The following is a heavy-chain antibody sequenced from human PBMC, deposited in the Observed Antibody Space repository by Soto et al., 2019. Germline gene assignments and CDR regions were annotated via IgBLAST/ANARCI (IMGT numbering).Heavy chain of an antibody. V-gene: IGHV3-48*02. Sequence: GGSLRLSCAASGFTFGHYSMNWVRQAPGKGLEWVSYISPSSSTMYYADSVRGRFTISRDNAKNSLYLQMNSLRDEDTAVYYCTRAFDFWGQGTLVTVS. CDR3: TRAFDF. J-gene: IGHJ4*02. CDR1: GFTFGHYS. CDR2: ISPSSSTM.